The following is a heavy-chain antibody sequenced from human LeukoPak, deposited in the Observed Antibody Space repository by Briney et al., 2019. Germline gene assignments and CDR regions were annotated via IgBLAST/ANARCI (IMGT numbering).Heavy chain of an antibody. CDR1: GGSISSSNYF. CDR2: ISYSGTT. CDR3: ARGRRSPPYRQVWNAFDI. D-gene: IGHD2-8*01. J-gene: IGHJ3*02. V-gene: IGHV4-39*07. Sequence: PSETLSLTCTVSGGSISSSNYFWGWVRQPPGKGLEWIGTISYSGTTHDNPSLKSRVIISVDTSKKQFSLKLSSVTAADTAVYYCARGRRSPPYRQVWNAFDIWGQGTMVTVSS.